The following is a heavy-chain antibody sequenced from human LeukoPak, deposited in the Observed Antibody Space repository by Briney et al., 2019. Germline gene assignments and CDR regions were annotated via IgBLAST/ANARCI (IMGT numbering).Heavy chain of an antibody. CDR2: IYRRGHI. D-gene: IGHD3-10*01. Sequence: SETLSLTCTVSGGSISSYYWSWIRQAAGKGLEWIGRIYRRGHINYNSSLKSRVTMSVDTSKNQFSLKLNSVTAADTAVYYCAREWSSDGSGSYLDFWGQGTLVTVSS. J-gene: IGHJ4*02. CDR3: AREWSSDGSGSYLDF. V-gene: IGHV4-4*07. CDR1: GGSISSYY.